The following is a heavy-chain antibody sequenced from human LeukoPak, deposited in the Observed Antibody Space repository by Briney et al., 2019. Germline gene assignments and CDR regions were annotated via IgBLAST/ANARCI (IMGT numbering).Heavy chain of an antibody. CDR1: GYTFTSYG. D-gene: IGHD6-19*01. CDR3: ARDTPSSGYYYYYMDV. J-gene: IGHJ6*03. Sequence: ASVKVSCKASGYTFTSYGISWVRQAPGQGLEWMGWISAYNGNTNYAQKLQGRVTTTTDTSTSTAYMELRSLRSDDTAVYYCARDTPSSGYYYYYMDVWGKGTTVTVSS. V-gene: IGHV1-18*01. CDR2: ISAYNGNT.